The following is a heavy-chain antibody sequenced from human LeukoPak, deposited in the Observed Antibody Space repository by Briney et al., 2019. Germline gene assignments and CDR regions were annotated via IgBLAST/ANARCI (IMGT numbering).Heavy chain of an antibody. CDR1: GYIFTGYY. J-gene: IGHJ5*02. Sequence: ASVKVSCKASGYIFTGYYMHWVRQAPGQGLEWMGWINPNSGDTNYAQKFQGRVTMTRDTSISTAYMELSSLRSEDTAMYYCARALPHRRLMDTTMEQHWFDPWGQGTLVTVSS. D-gene: IGHD5-18*01. V-gene: IGHV1-2*02. CDR2: INPNSGDT. CDR3: ARALPHRRLMDTTMEQHWFDP.